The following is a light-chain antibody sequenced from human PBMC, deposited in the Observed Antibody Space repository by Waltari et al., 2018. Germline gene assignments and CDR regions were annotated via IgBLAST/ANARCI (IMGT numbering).Light chain of an antibody. CDR3: QHYNSYPWT. J-gene: IGKJ1*01. CDR1: QSISTW. V-gene: IGKV1-5*03. Sequence: DIQMTQSHAALSASVGDRVNITCRASQSISTWLAWYQQKPGKAPKLLIYKASSVQSGVPSRFSGSGSETEFTLTITSLHPDDFATYYCQHYNSYPWTFGQGTKVEIK. CDR2: KAS.